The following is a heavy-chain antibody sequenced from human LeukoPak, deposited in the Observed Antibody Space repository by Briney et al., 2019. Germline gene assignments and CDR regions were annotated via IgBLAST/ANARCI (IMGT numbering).Heavy chain of an antibody. V-gene: IGHV1-18*01. CDR1: GYTFTSYG. Sequence: ASVKVSCKASGYTFTSYGISWVRQAPGQGLEWMGWISAYNGNTNYAQKLQGRVTMTTDTSTSTAYMELRSLRSDDTAVYYCARRSDRWLQTGAFDIWGQGTMVTVSS. CDR2: ISAYNGNT. CDR3: ARRSDRWLQTGAFDI. J-gene: IGHJ3*02. D-gene: IGHD5-24*01.